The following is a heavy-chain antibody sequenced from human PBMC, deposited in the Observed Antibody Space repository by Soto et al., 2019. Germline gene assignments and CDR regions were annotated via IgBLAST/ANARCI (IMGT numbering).Heavy chain of an antibody. Sequence: SETLSLTCAVSGDSVSNDNYYWSWIRQPPGKGLEWIGYIYYSGTTNYNSYLKSRLSLSVDMSKNQFSLKLASVTAADTAVYFCARSQRGRTAFTFDYWGQGALVTV. D-gene: IGHD3-16*01. J-gene: IGHJ4*02. CDR1: GDSVSNDNYY. CDR2: IYYSGTT. CDR3: ARSQRGRTAFTFDY. V-gene: IGHV4-61*01.